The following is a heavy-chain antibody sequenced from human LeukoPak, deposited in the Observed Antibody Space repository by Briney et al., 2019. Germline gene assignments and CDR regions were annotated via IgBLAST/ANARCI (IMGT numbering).Heavy chain of an antibody. D-gene: IGHD3-22*01. J-gene: IGHJ4*02. CDR1: GFTFSTYG. CDR3: AKDISSGYYFDY. Sequence: GGSLRLSCAASGFTFSTYGMSWVRQAPGRGLEWISAISGDDGSTYHVDSVKGRFTISRDNSKNTLYLQMSSLRAEDTALYYCAKDISSGYYFDYWGQGTLVTVSS. CDR2: ISGDDGST. V-gene: IGHV3-23*01.